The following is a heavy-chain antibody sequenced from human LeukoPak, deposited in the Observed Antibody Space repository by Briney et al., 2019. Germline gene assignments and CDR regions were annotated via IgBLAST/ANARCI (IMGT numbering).Heavy chain of an antibody. V-gene: IGHV3-11*01. D-gene: IGHD3-9*01. CDR1: GFSFNHYY. CDR3: ARAYYDILTGSYAMDV. CDR2: ISISGTTI. Sequence: PGGSLRLSFAGSGFSFNHYYITWIRQTPGKGLEWFSYISISGTTIYYAESVNGRFTISRDNAQNSLYLQMNSLRTEDTAVYYCARAYYDILTGSYAMDVWGQGTTAIVSS. J-gene: IGHJ6*02.